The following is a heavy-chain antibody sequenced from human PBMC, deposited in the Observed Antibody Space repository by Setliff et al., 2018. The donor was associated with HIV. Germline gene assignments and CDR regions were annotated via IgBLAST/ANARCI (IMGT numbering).Heavy chain of an antibody. CDR3: TRSNTSKSIDF. D-gene: IGHD3-3*01. CDR2: IYHSGST. V-gene: IGHV4-38-2*01. J-gene: IGHJ4*02. CDR1: GYSISRGYY. Sequence: KPSETLSLTCGVSGYSISRGYYWGWMRQPPGKGLEWIGAIYHSGSTYYNPSLKSRVTMSLDTFKSQFSLKLTSVTAADTAVYYCTRSNTSKSIDFWDQGTPVTVSS.